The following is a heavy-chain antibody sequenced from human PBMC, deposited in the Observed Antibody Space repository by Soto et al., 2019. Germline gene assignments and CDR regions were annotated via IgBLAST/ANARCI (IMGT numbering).Heavy chain of an antibody. Sequence: PSETLSLTCTVSGGSVSSGSNYWSWIRQPPGKGLEWIGYIYYSGSTNYNPSLKSRVTISVDTSKNQFSLKLSSVTAADTAVYYCARLNPRRYFDPWGQGTLVTVSS. CDR3: ARLNPRRYFDP. V-gene: IGHV4-61*01. CDR1: GGSVSSGSNY. CDR2: IYYSGST. J-gene: IGHJ4*02.